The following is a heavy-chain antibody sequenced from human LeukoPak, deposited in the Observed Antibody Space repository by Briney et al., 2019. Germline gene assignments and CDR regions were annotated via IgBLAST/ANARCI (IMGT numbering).Heavy chain of an antibody. J-gene: IGHJ4*02. CDR2: ILASGSPT. V-gene: IGHV3-23*01. Sequence: GGSLRLSCAASGFTFSSYAMNWVRQAPGKGLQWVANILASGSPTYYADSVKGRFIISRDNSKNTVYLQMNSLRVEDTAIYYCAKDLRPDGVDNFDHWGQGILVTVSS. CDR1: GFTFSSYA. CDR3: AKDLRPDGVDNFDH. D-gene: IGHD2-8*01.